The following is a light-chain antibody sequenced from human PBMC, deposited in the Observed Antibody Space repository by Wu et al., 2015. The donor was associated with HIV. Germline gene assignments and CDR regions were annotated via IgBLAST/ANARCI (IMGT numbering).Light chain of an antibody. Sequence: DIQMTQSPSTLSASVGDRVTITCRASQSISSWLAWFQQRPGKAPKLLIYTASSLESGVPSRFSGSGSGTEFTLTISSLQPEDFATYYCQQYDNLSTFGGGPSRDQT. V-gene: IGKV1-5*03. CDR2: TAS. CDR1: QSISSW. J-gene: IGKJ4*01. CDR3: QQYDNLST.